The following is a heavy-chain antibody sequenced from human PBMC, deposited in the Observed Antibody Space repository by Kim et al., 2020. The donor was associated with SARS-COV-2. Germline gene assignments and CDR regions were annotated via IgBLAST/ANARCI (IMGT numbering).Heavy chain of an antibody. CDR2: IDPTDSYT. V-gene: IGHV5-10-1*01. Sequence: GESLKISRKGSGYSFTSYWINWVRQMPGKGLEWMGRIDPTDSYTNYSPSFQGHVTISTDKSISTAYLQWSSLKASDTAIYYCARHPPSSYSSGWSDYWGQGTLVTVSS. CDR3: ARHPPSSYSSGWSDY. D-gene: IGHD6-19*01. CDR1: GYSFTSYW. J-gene: IGHJ4*02.